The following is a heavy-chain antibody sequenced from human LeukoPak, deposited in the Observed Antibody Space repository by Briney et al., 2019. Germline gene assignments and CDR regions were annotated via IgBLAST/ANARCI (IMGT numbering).Heavy chain of an antibody. CDR3: GRTGDLSDY. CDR1: GFTFDDYA. CDR2: ISWNSGSI. V-gene: IGHV3-9*01. J-gene: IGHJ4*02. D-gene: IGHD7-27*01. Sequence: GGSLRLSCAASGFTFDDYAMHWVRQAPGKGLEWVSGISWNSGSIGYADSVKGRFTISRDNAKNSLYLQMNSLRAEDTAVYYCGRTGDLSDYWGQGTLVTVSS.